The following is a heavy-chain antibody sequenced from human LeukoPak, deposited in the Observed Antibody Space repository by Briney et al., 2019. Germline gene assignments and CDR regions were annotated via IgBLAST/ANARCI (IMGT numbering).Heavy chain of an antibody. V-gene: IGHV1-8*02. CDR3: ARASGSYSKFDY. J-gene: IGHJ4*02. CDR2: MNPNSGNT. CDR1: GYTFTSYG. D-gene: IGHD1-26*01. Sequence: ASVKVSCKASGYTFTSYGINWVRQATGQGLEWMGWMNPNSGNTGYAQKFQGRVTMTRNTSISTAYMELSSLRSEDTAVYYCARASGSYSKFDYWGQGTLVTVSS.